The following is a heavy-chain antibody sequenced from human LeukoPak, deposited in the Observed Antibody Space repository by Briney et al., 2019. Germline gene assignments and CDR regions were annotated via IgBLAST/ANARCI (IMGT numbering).Heavy chain of an antibody. CDR1: DGSISIYY. D-gene: IGHD3-10*01. V-gene: IGHV4-59*01. CDR2: IYNSGSST. Sequence: PSETLSLTCTVSDGSISIYYWNWIRQPPRKGLEWIGYIYNSGSSTIYNPSLQSRVTISVDMSKNQFSLRLSSVTAADTAVYFCVRDRELTYWGQGILVTVSS. J-gene: IGHJ4*02. CDR3: VRDRELTY.